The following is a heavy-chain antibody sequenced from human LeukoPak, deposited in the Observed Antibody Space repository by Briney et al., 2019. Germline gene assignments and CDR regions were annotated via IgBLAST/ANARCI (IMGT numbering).Heavy chain of an antibody. J-gene: IGHJ4*02. Sequence: SETLSLTCTVSGGSLSGYYWSWIRQPPGKGLEWIGYIYNSGNTNYNPSLKSRVIITADTSRNQFSLKLSSVTAADTAVYYCARSRSTFRHWAQGTLDTVFS. CDR3: ARSRSTFRH. CDR1: GGSLSGYY. D-gene: IGHD2/OR15-2a*01. V-gene: IGHV4-59*01. CDR2: IYNSGNT.